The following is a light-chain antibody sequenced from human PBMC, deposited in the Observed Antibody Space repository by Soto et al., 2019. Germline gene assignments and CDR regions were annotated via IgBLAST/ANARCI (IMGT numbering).Light chain of an antibody. J-gene: IGKJ1*01. Sequence: DIQMTQSPSTLSASVGDRVTITCRASQNVNGWLAWYQQKPGKAPKLLINKASTLESGVPSRFSGRGFGTEFTLTISSLKTDDFATYYCQQYDTRCTFGQGTKVEVK. V-gene: IGKV1-5*03. CDR3: QQYDTRCT. CDR1: QNVNGW. CDR2: KAS.